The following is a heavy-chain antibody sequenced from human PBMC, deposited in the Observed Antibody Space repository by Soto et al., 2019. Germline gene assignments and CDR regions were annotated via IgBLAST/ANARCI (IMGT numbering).Heavy chain of an antibody. V-gene: IGHV4-30-2*01. CDR1: GGSISSGGYS. D-gene: IGHD2-21*02. CDR3: ARALYCGGDCYEGLDY. CDR2: IYHSGST. Sequence: SETLSLTCAVSGGSISSGGYSWSWIRQPPGKGLEWIGYIYHSGSTYYNPSLKSRVTISVDTSKNQFSLKLSSATAADTAVYYCARALYCGGDCYEGLDYWGQGTLVTVSS. J-gene: IGHJ4*02.